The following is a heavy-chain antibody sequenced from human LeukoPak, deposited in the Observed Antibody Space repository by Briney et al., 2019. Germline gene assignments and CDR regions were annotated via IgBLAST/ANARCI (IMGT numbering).Heavy chain of an antibody. J-gene: IGHJ4*02. Sequence: GGSLRLSCAASGFTFSSYSMNWVRQAPGKGLEWVSSISSSSSYIYYADSLKGRFTISRDDAKNSLYLQMNSLRAEDTAVYYCAKAITNSGFDYWGQGTLVTVSS. CDR2: ISSSSSYI. V-gene: IGHV3-21*01. D-gene: IGHD2-8*01. CDR3: AKAITNSGFDY. CDR1: GFTFSSYS.